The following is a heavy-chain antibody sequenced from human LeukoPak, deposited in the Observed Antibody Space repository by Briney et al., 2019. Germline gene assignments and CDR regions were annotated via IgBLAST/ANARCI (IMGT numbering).Heavy chain of an antibody. Sequence: QPGGSLRLSCAASGFTFSSYWMHWVRQAPGKGLVWVSRINRDGSSTNYADSVKGRFTISRDNAKNTLYLQMSSLRAEDTAVYYCARGIEGGLLWFGEPEPFDYWGQGTLVTVSS. CDR3: ARGIEGGLLWFGEPEPFDY. D-gene: IGHD3-10*01. J-gene: IGHJ4*02. CDR1: GFTFSSYW. CDR2: INRDGSST. V-gene: IGHV3-74*01.